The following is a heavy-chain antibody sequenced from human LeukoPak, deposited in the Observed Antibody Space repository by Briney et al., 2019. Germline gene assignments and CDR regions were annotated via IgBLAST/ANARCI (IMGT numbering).Heavy chain of an antibody. D-gene: IGHD5-18*01. CDR2: INPSGGST. CDR3: ARDGKLKRGYSYGSFDY. V-gene: IGHV1-46*01. CDR1: GCTFTSYY. J-gene: IGHJ4*02. Sequence: GASVKVSCKASGCTFTSYYMHWVRQAPGQGLEWMGIINPSGGSTSYAQKFQGRVTMTRDTSTSTVYMELSSLRSEDTAVYYCARDGKLKRGYSYGSFDYWGQGTLVTVSS.